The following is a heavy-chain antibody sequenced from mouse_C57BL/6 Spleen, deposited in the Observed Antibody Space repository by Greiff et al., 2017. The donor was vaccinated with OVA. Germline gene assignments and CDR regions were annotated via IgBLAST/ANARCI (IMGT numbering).Heavy chain of an antibody. CDR1: GYTFTDYE. J-gene: IGHJ2*01. Sequence: QVQLVESGAELVRPGASVTLSCKASGYTFTDYEMHWVKQTPVHGLEWIGAIDPETGGTAYNQKFKGKAILTADKSSSTAYMELRSLTSEDSAVYYCTRERFITTVVATDFDYWGQGTTLTVSS. CDR2: IDPETGGT. V-gene: IGHV1-15*01. CDR3: TRERFITTVVATDFDY. D-gene: IGHD1-1*01.